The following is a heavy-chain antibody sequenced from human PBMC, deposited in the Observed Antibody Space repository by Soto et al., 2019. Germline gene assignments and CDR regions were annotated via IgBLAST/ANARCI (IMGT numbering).Heavy chain of an antibody. D-gene: IGHD6-6*01. CDR3: ARRREYSSSERILHTELDV. V-gene: IGHV3-30-3*01. J-gene: IGHJ6*02. CDR1: GFTFSSYA. Sequence: PGGSLRLSCAASGFTFSSYAMHWVRQAPGKGLEWVAVISYDGSNKYYADSVKGRFTISRDNSKNTLYLQMNSLRAEDTAVYYCARRREYSSSERILHTELDVWGQGTTVTAP. CDR2: ISYDGSNK.